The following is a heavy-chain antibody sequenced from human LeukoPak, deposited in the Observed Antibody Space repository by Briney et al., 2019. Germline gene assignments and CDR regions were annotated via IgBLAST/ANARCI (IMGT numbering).Heavy chain of an antibody. V-gene: IGHV3-7*01. Sequence: AGGSLRLSCAASGFSFNNYWMSWLRQAPGKGPEWMANIKADGSDKYYVDSVKGRFTISRDNAKNSLYLQMNSLRADDTAVYYCARDLRSASQYDPFDIWGQGTMVTVSS. CDR3: ARDLRSASQYDPFDI. CDR2: IKADGSDK. D-gene: IGHD2-2*01. CDR1: GFSFNNYW. J-gene: IGHJ3*02.